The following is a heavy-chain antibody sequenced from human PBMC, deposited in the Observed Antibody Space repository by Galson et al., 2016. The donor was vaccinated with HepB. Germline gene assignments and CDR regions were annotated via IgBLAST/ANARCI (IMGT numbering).Heavy chain of an antibody. Sequence: SETLSLTCNVSGGSISGSYCSWIRQPPGKGLEWIGYIYYSGSTNYNPSLKSRVTISGDTSKNQFSLKLSSVTAADTAGYYCAAGYNWDYWGQGALVTVSS. J-gene: IGHJ4*02. V-gene: IGHV4-59*01. CDR3: AAGYNWDY. CDR1: GGSISGSY. CDR2: IYYSGST. D-gene: IGHD1-20*01.